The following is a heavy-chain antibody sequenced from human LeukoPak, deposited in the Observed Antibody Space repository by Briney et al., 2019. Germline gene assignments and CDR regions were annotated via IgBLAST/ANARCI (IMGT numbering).Heavy chain of an antibody. J-gene: IGHJ4*02. V-gene: IGHV3-23*01. CDR1: GFTFSSYA. D-gene: IGHD6-19*01. CDR3: AKERSSGWYYFDY. CDR2: ISGSGGIT. Sequence: GGSLRLSCAASGFTFSSYAIYWVRQAPGKGLEWVSGISGSGGITYFADPVKGRFTISRDNSKNTLYLQMNSLRAEDTAVYYCAKERSSGWYYFDYWGQGTLVTVSS.